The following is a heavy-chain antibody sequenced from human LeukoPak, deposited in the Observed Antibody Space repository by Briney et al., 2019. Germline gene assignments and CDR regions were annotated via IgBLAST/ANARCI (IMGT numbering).Heavy chain of an antibody. CDR3: ATARTCSYSSNWADDH. V-gene: IGHV3-23*01. D-gene: IGHD6-13*01. J-gene: IGHJ4*02. CDR2: ISATSGST. Sequence: PGGSLRLSCAASGFTFSNYAMSWVRQAPGKGLEWVSSISATSGSTFYADSVRGRFTISRDNSKSTLYLQMHSLRAEDTALYYCATARTCSYSSNWADDHWGQGTLVTVSS. CDR1: GFTFSNYA.